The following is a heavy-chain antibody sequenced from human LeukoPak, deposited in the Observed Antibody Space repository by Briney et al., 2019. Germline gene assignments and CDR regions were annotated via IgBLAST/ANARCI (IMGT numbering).Heavy chain of an antibody. V-gene: IGHV3-30*18. Sequence: GRSLRLSCAASGFTFSSYGMHWVRQAPGKGLEWVAVISYDGSNKYYADSVKGRFTISRDNSKNTLYLQMNSLRAEDTAVYYRAKGDSSGWGSPPHYWGQGTLVTVSS. D-gene: IGHD6-19*01. J-gene: IGHJ4*02. CDR2: ISYDGSNK. CDR1: GFTFSSYG. CDR3: AKGDSSGWGSPPHY.